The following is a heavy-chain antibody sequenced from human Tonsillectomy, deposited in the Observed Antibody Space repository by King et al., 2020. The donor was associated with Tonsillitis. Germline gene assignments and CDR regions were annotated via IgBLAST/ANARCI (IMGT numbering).Heavy chain of an antibody. D-gene: IGHD4-23*01. Sequence: VQLQESGPGLVKPSETLSLTCTVSGGSISSYYWSWIRQPPGKGLEWIGYIFYSGSTNYNPSLKSRVTISVDTSKNQFSLKLSSVTAADTAVYYCAREDSGGPQDVWGQGTTVTVSS. V-gene: IGHV4-59*01. J-gene: IGHJ6*02. CDR2: IFYSGST. CDR3: AREDSGGPQDV. CDR1: GGSISSYY.